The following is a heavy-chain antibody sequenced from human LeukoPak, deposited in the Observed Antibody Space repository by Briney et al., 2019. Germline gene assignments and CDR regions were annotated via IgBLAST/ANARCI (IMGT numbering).Heavy chain of an antibody. CDR1: GGSISPYY. Sequence: SETLSITCTVSGGSISPYYWSWIRQPPGKGLDWIGYIYYTGSTYYNPSLKSRVTISVDTSKNQLSLKLSSVTAADTAVYYCARAYYYGSGTFDIWGQGTMVTVSS. D-gene: IGHD3-10*01. J-gene: IGHJ3*02. V-gene: IGHV4-59*01. CDR2: IYYTGST. CDR3: ARAYYYGSGTFDI.